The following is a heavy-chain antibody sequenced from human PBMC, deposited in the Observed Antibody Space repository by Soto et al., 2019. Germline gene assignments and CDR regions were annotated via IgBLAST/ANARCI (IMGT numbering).Heavy chain of an antibody. V-gene: IGHV3-53*04. J-gene: IGHJ6*03. CDR3: ARRAYYYFYMDV. Sequence: EVQLGESGGGLVQPGGSLRLSCAASGFNVSSTYMTWVRQAPGTGLEWLSVIYSGGNTYYTDSVKGRFTISRHNSENTLYLQMNSLRAEDTAVYYCARRAYYYFYMDVWGKGTTVTVSS. CDR1: GFNVSSTY. CDR2: IYSGGNT.